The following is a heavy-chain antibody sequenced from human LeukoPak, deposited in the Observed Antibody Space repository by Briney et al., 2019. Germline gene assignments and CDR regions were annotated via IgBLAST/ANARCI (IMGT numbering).Heavy chain of an antibody. Sequence: GGSLRLSCAASGFIFDNYGIHWVRQAPGKGLEWVAFIRYDGSNKYYAVSVKGRFTISRDNSKNTLYLQLNSLRAEDTAMYYCAKGSEFDCSSTSCYNYFDYWGQGTLVTVSP. CDR2: IRYDGSNK. V-gene: IGHV3-30*02. J-gene: IGHJ4*02. CDR1: GFIFDNYG. CDR3: AKGSEFDCSSTSCYNYFDY. D-gene: IGHD2-2*02.